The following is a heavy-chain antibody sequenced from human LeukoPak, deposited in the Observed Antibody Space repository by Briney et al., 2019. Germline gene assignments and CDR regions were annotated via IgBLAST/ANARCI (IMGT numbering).Heavy chain of an antibody. J-gene: IGHJ5*02. CDR3: ARDPLGYYDSSGYLGRWFDP. V-gene: IGHV1-2*02. D-gene: IGHD3-22*01. CDR1: GYTFTGYY. CDR2: INPNSGGT. Sequence: ASVKVSCKASGYTFTGYYMHWVRQAPGQGLEWMGWINPNSGGTNYAQKFQGRVTMTRDTSISTAYMKLSRLRSDDTAVYYCARDPLGYYDSSGYLGRWFDPWGQGTLVTVSS.